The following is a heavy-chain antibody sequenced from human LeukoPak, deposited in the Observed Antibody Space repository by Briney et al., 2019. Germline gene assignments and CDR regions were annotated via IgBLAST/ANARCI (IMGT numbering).Heavy chain of an antibody. CDR2: IYYSGST. CDR1: GGSISSGGYY. J-gene: IGHJ3*02. CDR3: ASTDYDMAFDI. V-gene: IGHV4-31*03. Sequence: SQTLSLTCTVSGGSISSGGYYWSWIRQHPGKGLEWIGYIYYSGSTDYNPSLKSRFTMSVDTSKNQFSLKLSSVTAADTAVYYCASTDYDMAFDIWGQGTMVTVSS. D-gene: IGHD3-9*01.